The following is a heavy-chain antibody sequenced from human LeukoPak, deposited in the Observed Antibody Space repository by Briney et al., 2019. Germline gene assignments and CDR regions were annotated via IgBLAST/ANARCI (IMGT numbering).Heavy chain of an antibody. D-gene: IGHD3-10*01. CDR3: ARARYPTMVRGVIITGYYFDY. CDR1: GGTFSSYA. CDR2: IIPIFGTA. Sequence: SVKVSCKASGGTFSSYAISWVRQAPGQGLEWMGGIIPIFGTANYAQKFQGRVTITADKSTSTAYMELSSLRSEDTAVYYCARARYPTMVRGVIITGYYFDYWGQGTLVTVSS. J-gene: IGHJ4*02. V-gene: IGHV1-69*06.